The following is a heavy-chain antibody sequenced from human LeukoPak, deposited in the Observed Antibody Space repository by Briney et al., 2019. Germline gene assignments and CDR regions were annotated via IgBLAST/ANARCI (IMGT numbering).Heavy chain of an antibody. CDR1: GHTFTSYY. Sequence: GASVTVSSTASGHTFTSYYMHWVRQAPGQGLEWMGWITPNSGGTNYAQKFQGRVTMTRDTSISTAYMELSRLRSHDTAVYYCARGAHYHDSSEGYDYWGQGTLVTVSS. V-gene: IGHV1-2*02. CDR2: ITPNSGGT. J-gene: IGHJ4*02. D-gene: IGHD3-22*01. CDR3: ARGAHYHDSSEGYDY.